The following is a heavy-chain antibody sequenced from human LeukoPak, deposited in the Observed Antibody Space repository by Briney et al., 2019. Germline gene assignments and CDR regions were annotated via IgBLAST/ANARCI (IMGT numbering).Heavy chain of an antibody. CDR3: ARDGIMVRGVKGYYYYGMDV. V-gene: IGHV1-2*02. CDR2: INPNSGGT. CDR1: GDTFTGYY. D-gene: IGHD3-10*01. Sequence: ASVKVSCKASGDTFTGYYMHWVRQAPGQGLEWMGWINPNSGGTNYAQKFQGRVTMTRDTSISTAYMELSRLRSDDTAVYYCARDGIMVRGVKGYYYYGMDVWGQGTTVTVSS. J-gene: IGHJ6*02.